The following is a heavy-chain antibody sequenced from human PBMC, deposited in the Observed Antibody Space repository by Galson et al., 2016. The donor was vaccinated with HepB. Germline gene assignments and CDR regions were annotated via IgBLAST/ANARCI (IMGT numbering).Heavy chain of an antibody. D-gene: IGHD6-13*01. CDR1: GYTFTSYA. V-gene: IGHV1-3*01. CDR3: ARGLQQQLGSFDY. CDR2: INAGNGNT. J-gene: IGHJ4*02. Sequence: SVKVSCKASGYTFTSYAMHWVRQAPGQRLEWMGWINAGNGNTKYSQKFQGRVTITRDTSASTAYMELSSLRSEDTAVYYCARGLQQQLGSFDYWGQGILVTVSS.